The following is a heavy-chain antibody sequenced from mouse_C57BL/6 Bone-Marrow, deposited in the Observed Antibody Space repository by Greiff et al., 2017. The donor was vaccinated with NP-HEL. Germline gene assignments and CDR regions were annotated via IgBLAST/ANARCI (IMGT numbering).Heavy chain of an antibody. J-gene: IGHJ4*01. Sequence: EVKLVESGGGLVKPGGSLKLSCAASGFTFSSYAMSWVRQTPEKRLEWVATISDGGSYTYYPDNVKGRFTISRDNAKNNLYLQMSHLKSEDTAMYYGARAYSNPYYAMDYWGQGTSVTVSS. CDR3: ARAYSNPYYAMDY. CDR2: ISDGGSYT. D-gene: IGHD2-5*01. V-gene: IGHV5-4*03. CDR1: GFTFSSYA.